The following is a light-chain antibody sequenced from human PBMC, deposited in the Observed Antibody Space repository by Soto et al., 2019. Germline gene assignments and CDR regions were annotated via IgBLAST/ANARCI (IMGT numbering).Light chain of an antibody. V-gene: IGKV3-15*01. Sequence: EIVMTQSPATLSVSPGERATLSCRASQSVSSNLAWYQQKPGQAPRLLIYGASTRATGIPARISGSGSGTEFTLTISSLQSEDFAVYCCQQYNNWPETFGQGTKLEIK. CDR3: QQYNNWPET. CDR1: QSVSSN. CDR2: GAS. J-gene: IGKJ2*01.